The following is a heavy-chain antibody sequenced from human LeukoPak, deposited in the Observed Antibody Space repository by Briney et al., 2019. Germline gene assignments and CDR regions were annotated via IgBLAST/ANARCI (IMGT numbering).Heavy chain of an antibody. Sequence: GGSLRLSCSVSGFTFSTSTMHWVRQAPGKGLEWVANIKQDGSEKYYVDSVKGRFTISRDNAKNSLYLQMNSLIAEDTAVYYCARKEQWLGFDYWGQGTLVTVSS. D-gene: IGHD6-19*01. J-gene: IGHJ4*02. CDR1: GFTFSTST. CDR3: ARKEQWLGFDY. CDR2: IKQDGSEK. V-gene: IGHV3-7*03.